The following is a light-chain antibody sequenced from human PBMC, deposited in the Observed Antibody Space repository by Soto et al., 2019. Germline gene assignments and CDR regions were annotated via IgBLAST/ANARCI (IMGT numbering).Light chain of an antibody. CDR3: QQYGSSPGT. CDR2: GAS. Sequence: EIVLTQSPGTLSFSPGERATLSCRASQSVSSSYLAWYQQKPGQAPRLLIYGASSRATGIPDRFSGSGSGTDFNLTISRLEPEDCAVYYCQQYGSSPGTFGQGTKVEIK. J-gene: IGKJ1*01. V-gene: IGKV3-20*01. CDR1: QSVSSSY.